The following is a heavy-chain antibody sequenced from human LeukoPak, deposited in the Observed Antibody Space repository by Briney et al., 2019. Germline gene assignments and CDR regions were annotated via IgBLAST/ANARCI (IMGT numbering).Heavy chain of an antibody. CDR1: GGTFSSYA. D-gene: IGHD3-9*01. J-gene: IGHJ3*02. CDR2: IIPIFGTA. CDR3: ARGLTPNDILTVYRRDDAFDI. Sequence: GASVKVSCKASGGTFSSYAISWVRQAPGQGLEWMGGIIPIFGTANYAQKFQGRLTITADEPTKTAYMGVSSLRSEDTAIYYCARGLTPNDILTVYRRDDAFDIWGQGTMVTVSS. V-gene: IGHV1-69*13.